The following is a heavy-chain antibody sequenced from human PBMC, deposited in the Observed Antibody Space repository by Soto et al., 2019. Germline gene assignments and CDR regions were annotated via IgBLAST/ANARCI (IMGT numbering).Heavy chain of an antibody. CDR1: GFTFSSYE. V-gene: IGHV3-48*03. Sequence: GGSLRLSCAASGFTFSSYEMNWVRQAPGKGLEWVSYISSSGSTIYYADSVKGRFTISRDNAKNSLYLQMNSLRAEDTAVYYCANSSSSSPGFDPWGQGTLVTVSS. J-gene: IGHJ5*02. CDR2: ISSSGSTI. CDR3: ANSSSSSPGFDP. D-gene: IGHD6-6*01.